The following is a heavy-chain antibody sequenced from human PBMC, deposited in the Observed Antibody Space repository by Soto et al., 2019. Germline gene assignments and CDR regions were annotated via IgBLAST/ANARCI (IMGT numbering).Heavy chain of an antibody. Sequence: QITLKESGPPLVKPTQTLTLTCTFSGFSLSTSGVGVGWIRQPPGKALEWLALIYWDGDERYSPSLKSRLAITKETYKNQVVLTMTNTDPVDTGTYYCVHSYLDITGYYYVFDYWGQGALFTVSS. D-gene: IGHD3-22*01. CDR2: IYWDGDE. CDR3: VHSYLDITGYYYVFDY. V-gene: IGHV2-5*02. J-gene: IGHJ4*02. CDR1: GFSLSTSGVG.